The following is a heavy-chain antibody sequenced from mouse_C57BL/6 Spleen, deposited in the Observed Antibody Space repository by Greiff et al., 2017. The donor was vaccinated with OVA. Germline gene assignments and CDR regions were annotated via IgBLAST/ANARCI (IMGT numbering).Heavy chain of an antibody. V-gene: IGHV1-42*01. CDR3: AREYDYDDVHFDY. CDR1: GYSFTGYY. CDR2: INPSTGGT. Sequence: EVQLQQSGPELVKPGASVKISCKASGYSFTGYYMNWVKQSPEKSLEWIGEINPSTGGTTYNQKFKAKATLTVDKSSSTAYMQLKSLTSEDSAVYYCAREYDYDDVHFDYWGQGTTLTVSS. J-gene: IGHJ2*01. D-gene: IGHD2-4*01.